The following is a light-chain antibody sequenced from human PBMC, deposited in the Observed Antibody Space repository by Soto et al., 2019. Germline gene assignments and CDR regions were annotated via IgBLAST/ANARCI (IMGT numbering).Light chain of an antibody. V-gene: IGKV3-15*01. CDR3: QQYYDWYT. Sequence: EVVMTQSPATLSVSLGERATLACRASRSISSKLAWYQQNPCQAPRLLIYDASTRATGIPARFSGSGSGTEFTLTISSLQSEDFAVYYCQQYYDWYTFGQGTKLEIK. CDR2: DAS. CDR1: RSISSK. J-gene: IGKJ2*01.